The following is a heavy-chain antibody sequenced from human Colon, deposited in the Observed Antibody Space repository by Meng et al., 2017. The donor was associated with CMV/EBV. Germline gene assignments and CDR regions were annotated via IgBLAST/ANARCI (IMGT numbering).Heavy chain of an antibody. CDR3: VRGRVVGGG. J-gene: IGHJ4*02. CDR1: GYSFSTYD. V-gene: IGHV1-8*01. Sequence: ASVTVSCKTSGYSFSTYDIHWVRQASGQGLEWMGWMNPNSGHTAYAQKFQGRVTMTSDTSMTTAYLEVTSLRSDDTAVYYCVRGRVVGGGWGQGTLVTVSS. CDR2: MNPNSGHT. D-gene: IGHD2-21*01.